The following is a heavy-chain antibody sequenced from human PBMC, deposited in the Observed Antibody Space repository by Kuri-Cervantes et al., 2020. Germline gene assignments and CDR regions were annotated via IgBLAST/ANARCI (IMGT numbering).Heavy chain of an antibody. CDR2: ISSSSSYI. Sequence: GESLKISCAASGFTFSSYNMNWVRQAPGKGLEWVSSISSSSSYIYYADSVKGRFTISRDNAKNSLYLQMNSLRAEDTVVYYCAKETGPHGTPLFDYWGQGTVVTVSS. CDR1: GFTFSSYN. CDR3: AKETGPHGTPLFDY. V-gene: IGHV3-21*04. J-gene: IGHJ4*02. D-gene: IGHD1-14*01.